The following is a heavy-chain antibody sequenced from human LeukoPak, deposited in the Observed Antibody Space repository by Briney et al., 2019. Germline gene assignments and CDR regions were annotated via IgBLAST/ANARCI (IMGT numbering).Heavy chain of an antibody. V-gene: IGHV3-11*01. Sequence: GGSLRLSCAASGFTFSDYYMSWIRQAPGKGLEWVSYISSSGSTIYYADSVKGRFTISRDNAKNSLYLQMNSLRAEDTAVYYCARETRVGGTMVRGVTNWGQGSLVTVSS. CDR2: ISSSGSTI. CDR3: ARETRVGGTMVRGVTN. J-gene: IGHJ4*02. CDR1: GFTFSDYY. D-gene: IGHD3-10*01.